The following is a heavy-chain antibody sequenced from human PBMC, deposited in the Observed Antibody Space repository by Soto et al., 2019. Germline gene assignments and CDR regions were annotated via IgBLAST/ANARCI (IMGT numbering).Heavy chain of an antibody. V-gene: IGHV3-9*01. CDR3: AIELNEYTEHPHVLAV. J-gene: IGHJ3*01. CDR1: GVKFGEYD. CDR2: INWNSGSS. Sequence: GGSLRLSCAASGVKFGEYDMHWFRQAPGKGLEWVSGINWNSGSSGYADSVKGRFTISRDNAKNSLYLQLNSLRIEDTAVYFCAIELNEYTEHPHVLAVSAQGTMVIGS. D-gene: IGHD2-8*01.